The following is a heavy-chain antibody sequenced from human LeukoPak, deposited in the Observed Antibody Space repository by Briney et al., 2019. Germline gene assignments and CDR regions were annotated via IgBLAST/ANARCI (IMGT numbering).Heavy chain of an antibody. Sequence: GGSLRLSCAASGFAFSVYEMYWVRQAPGKGLEWVSYISSSGGTRYYADSVKGRFTTSRDNAKNSLYLQMNSLRAEDTAVYYCATLTVASSFDYWGQGTLVTVSS. CDR1: GFAFSVYE. J-gene: IGHJ4*02. V-gene: IGHV3-48*03. CDR2: ISSSGGTR. D-gene: IGHD6-19*01. CDR3: ATLTVASSFDY.